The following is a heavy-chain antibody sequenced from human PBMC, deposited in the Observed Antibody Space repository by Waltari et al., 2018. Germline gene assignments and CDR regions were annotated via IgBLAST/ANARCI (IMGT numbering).Heavy chain of an antibody. CDR1: GDSISNYF. J-gene: IGHJ4*02. V-gene: IGHV4-59*01. CDR2: INYNGGT. D-gene: IGHD1-26*01. Sequence: QVQLQESGPGLVKPSETLSLTCPVSGDSISNYFWSWIRQPPGKGLEWIAYINYNGGTNHNPSLKSRVTISLDTSMNQFSLKLTAVTAADTALYYCARVRSGSYYVFDYWGQGTLVTVSS. CDR3: ARVRSGSYYVFDY.